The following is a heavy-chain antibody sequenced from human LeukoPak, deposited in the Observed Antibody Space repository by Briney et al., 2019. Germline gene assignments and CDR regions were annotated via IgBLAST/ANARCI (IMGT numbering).Heavy chain of an antibody. J-gene: IGHJ4*02. Sequence: GGSLRLSCVAPRFSFRTYGMHWIRQAPGKGLEWVSAISGSAISTYYADSVKGRFTISRDNSKNTVYLQMNSLRAEDTAVYYCAKVGPGCSSTSCYPGYWGQGTLVTVSS. CDR2: ISGSAIST. CDR3: AKVGPGCSSTSCYPGY. V-gene: IGHV3-23*01. D-gene: IGHD2-2*01. CDR1: RFSFRTYG.